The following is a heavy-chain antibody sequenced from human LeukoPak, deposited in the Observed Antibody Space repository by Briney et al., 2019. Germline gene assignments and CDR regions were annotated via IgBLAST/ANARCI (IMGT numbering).Heavy chain of an antibody. J-gene: IGHJ4*02. V-gene: IGHV4-34*01. CDR2: INHSGST. CDR3: ARGEQLWLPDFNY. Sequence: SETLSLTCAVYGGSFSGYYWSWIRQPPGKGLDWIGEINHSGSTNYNPSLKSRVTISVDTSKNQFSLKLSSVTAADTAVYYCARGEQLWLPDFNYWGQGTLVTVSS. CDR1: GGSFSGYY. D-gene: IGHD5-18*01.